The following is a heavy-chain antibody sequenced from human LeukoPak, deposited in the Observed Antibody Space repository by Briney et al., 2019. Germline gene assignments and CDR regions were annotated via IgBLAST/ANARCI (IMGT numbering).Heavy chain of an antibody. J-gene: IGHJ3*02. Sequence: SETLSLTCTVSGGSISSYYWSWIRQPPGKGLEWIGYIYYSGSTNYNPSLKSRVTISVDTSKNQFSLKLSSVTAADTAVYYCAREYRGSSFGVVSHVFDIWGQGTMVTVSS. CDR1: GGSISSYY. D-gene: IGHD3-3*01. CDR3: AREYRGSSFGVVSHVFDI. CDR2: IYYSGST. V-gene: IGHV4-59*01.